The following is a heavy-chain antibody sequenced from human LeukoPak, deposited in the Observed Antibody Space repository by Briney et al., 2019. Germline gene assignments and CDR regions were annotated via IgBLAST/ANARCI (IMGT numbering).Heavy chain of an antibody. J-gene: IGHJ4*02. CDR3: ARSASSRGVIKYFDY. CDR2: ISGSGGST. V-gene: IGHV3-23*01. CDR1: GFTFSSYA. Sequence: GGSLRLSCAASGFTFSSYAMSWVRQAPGKGLEWVSAISGSGGSTYYADSVESRFTISRDNSKNTLYLQMNSLRAEDTAVYYCARSASSRGVIKYFDYWGQGTLVTVSS. D-gene: IGHD3-10*01.